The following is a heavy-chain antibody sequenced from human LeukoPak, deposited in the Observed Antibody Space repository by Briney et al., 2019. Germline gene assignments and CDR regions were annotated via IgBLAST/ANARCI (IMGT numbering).Heavy chain of an antibody. CDR1: GFAFSSYS. CDR3: ASYGTSWRYYFDY. Sequence: GGSLRLSCAASGFAFSSYSMNWVRQAPGKGLEWVSSISSGANHIYYADSVKGRFTISRDNAKNSLYLQMNSLQAEDTAVYYRASYGTSWRYYFDYWGQGTLVTVSS. J-gene: IGHJ4*02. D-gene: IGHD2-2*01. CDR2: ISSGANHI. V-gene: IGHV3-21*01.